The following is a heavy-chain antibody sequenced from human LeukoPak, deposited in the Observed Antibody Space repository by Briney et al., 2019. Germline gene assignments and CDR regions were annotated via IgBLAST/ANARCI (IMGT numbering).Heavy chain of an antibody. J-gene: IGHJ5*02. Sequence: GESLQISCKGSGYSFTSYWIGWVRQMPGKGLEWMGIIYPGDSDTRYSPSFQGQVTISADKSISTAYLQWSSLKASDTAMYCCARHLSSSGWYGVNWLDPWGQGTLVTVSS. D-gene: IGHD6-19*01. CDR1: GYSFTSYW. CDR3: ARHLSSSGWYGVNWLDP. V-gene: IGHV5-51*01. CDR2: IYPGDSDT.